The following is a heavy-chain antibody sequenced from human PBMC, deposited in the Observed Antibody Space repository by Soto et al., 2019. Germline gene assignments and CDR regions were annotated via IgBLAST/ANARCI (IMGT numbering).Heavy chain of an antibody. Sequence: ASVKVSCKASGYTFTSYYIHWVRQAPGQGLEWMGIINPSGGSTSYAQKFQGRVTMTRDTSMSTVYMELSSLRSEDTAVYYCARVGYDSSGDYPRYYYGMDVWGQGTTVTVSS. CDR3: ARVGYDSSGDYPRYYYGMDV. J-gene: IGHJ6*02. CDR2: INPSGGST. D-gene: IGHD3-22*01. CDR1: GYTFTSYY. V-gene: IGHV1-46*01.